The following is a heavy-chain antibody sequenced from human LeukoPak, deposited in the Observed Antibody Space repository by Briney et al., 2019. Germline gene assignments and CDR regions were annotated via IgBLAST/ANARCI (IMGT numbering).Heavy chain of an antibody. J-gene: IGHJ5*02. CDR1: GGSISSYY. CDR2: IYYSGST. Sequence: SSETLSLTCTVSGGSISSYYWSWIRQPPGKGLEWIGYIYYSGSTNYNPSLKSRVTISVDTSKNQFSLKLSSVTAADTAVYYCARAHYGSGSYDWFDPWGQGTLVTVSS. CDR3: ARAHYGSGSYDWFDP. V-gene: IGHV4-59*01. D-gene: IGHD3-10*01.